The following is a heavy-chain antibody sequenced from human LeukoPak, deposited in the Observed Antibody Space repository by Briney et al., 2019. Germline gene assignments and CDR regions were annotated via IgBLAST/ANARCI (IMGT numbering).Heavy chain of an antibody. CDR2: IYPGDSDT. CDR1: GYSFTSYW. D-gene: IGHD5-24*01. J-gene: IGHJ4*02. Sequence: GESLKISCKGSGYSFTSYWIGWVRQMPGKGLEWMGIIYPGDSDTRYSPSFQGQDTISADKSISTAYLQWSSLKASDTAMYYCARHVVSGEMATILDYWGQGTLVTVSS. V-gene: IGHV5-51*01. CDR3: ARHVVSGEMATILDY.